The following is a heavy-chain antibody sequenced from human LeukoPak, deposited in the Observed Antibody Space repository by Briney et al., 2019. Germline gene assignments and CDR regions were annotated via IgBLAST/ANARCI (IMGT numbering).Heavy chain of an antibody. V-gene: IGHV4-34*01. J-gene: IGHJ5*02. CDR1: GGSFSGYY. Sequence: ASETLSLTCAVYGGSFSGYYWSWIRQPPGKGLEWIGEINHSGSTNYNPSLKSRVTISVDTSKNQFSLKLSSVTAADTAVYYCARGRSSDPWGQGTLVTVSS. CDR3: ARGRSSDP. CDR2: INHSGST.